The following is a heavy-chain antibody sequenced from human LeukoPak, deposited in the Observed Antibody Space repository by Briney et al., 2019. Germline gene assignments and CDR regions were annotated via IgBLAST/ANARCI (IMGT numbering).Heavy chain of an antibody. CDR3: AKDPRIPAADY. J-gene: IGHJ4*02. V-gene: IGHV3-23*01. CDR2: ITGSGAST. CDR1: GFTFSIYA. Sequence: GGSLRLSCAASGFTFSIYAMSWVRQAPGKGLEWVSAITGSGASTYYADSVKGRFTISRDNSKNMVYLEMNSLRGEDTALYYCAKDPRIPAADYWGQGTLVTVSS. D-gene: IGHD6-13*01.